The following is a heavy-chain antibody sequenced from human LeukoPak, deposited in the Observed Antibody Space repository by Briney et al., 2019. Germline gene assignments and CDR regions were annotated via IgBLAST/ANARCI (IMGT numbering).Heavy chain of an antibody. D-gene: IGHD1-26*01. J-gene: IGHJ5*02. V-gene: IGHV4-30-2*01. CDR2: IYHSGST. CDR1: GSSISSGGYS. CDR3: ARGGALGELLRWFDP. Sequence: SETLSLTCAVSGSSISSGGYSWSWIRQPPGKGLEWIGYIYHSGSTYYNPSLKSRVTISVDRSKNQFSLKLSSVTAADAAVYYCARGGALGELLRWFDPWGQGTLVTVSS.